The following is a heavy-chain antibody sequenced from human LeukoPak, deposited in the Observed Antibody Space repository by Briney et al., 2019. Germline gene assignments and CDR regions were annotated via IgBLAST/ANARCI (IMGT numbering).Heavy chain of an antibody. D-gene: IGHD6-13*01. V-gene: IGHV4-4*07. J-gene: IGHJ1*01. CDR3: AGKAAAGHAEYFQH. CDR2: IYTSGST. CDR1: GGSISSYY. Sequence: SETLSLTCTVSGGSISSYYWSWIRQPAGKGLEWIGRIYTSGSTNYNPSLKSRVTMSVDTFKNQFSLKLSSVTAADTAVYYCAGKAAAGHAEYFQHWGQGTLVTVSS.